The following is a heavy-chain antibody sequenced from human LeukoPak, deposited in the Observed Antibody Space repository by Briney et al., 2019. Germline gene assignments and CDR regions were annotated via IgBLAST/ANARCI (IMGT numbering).Heavy chain of an antibody. V-gene: IGHV3-7*03. D-gene: IGHD3-16*01. Sequence: PGGSLRLPCAASGFTFSSYWMSWVRQAPGRGLEWVANIKQDGSEKYCVDSVKGRFTISRDNAKNSLYLQTNSLRTEDTAVYYCARDVGPPDYWGQGTLVTVSS. CDR2: IKQDGSEK. CDR3: ARDVGPPDY. CDR1: GFTFSSYW. J-gene: IGHJ4*02.